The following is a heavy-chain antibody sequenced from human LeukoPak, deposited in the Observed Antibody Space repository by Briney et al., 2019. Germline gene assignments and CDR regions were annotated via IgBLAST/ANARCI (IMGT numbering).Heavy chain of an antibody. CDR3: ARLTDSRTWYVDY. V-gene: IGHV4-38-2*02. CDR2: IYHSGST. D-gene: IGHD6-13*01. CDR1: GYSISSGYY. J-gene: IGHJ4*02. Sequence: SETLSLTCTVSGYSISSGYYWGWIRQPPGKGLEWIGSIYHSGSTYFNPSLKSRITISVDTSKNQFSLNLSSVAAADTAMYYCARLTDSRTWYVDYWGQGTLVTVSS.